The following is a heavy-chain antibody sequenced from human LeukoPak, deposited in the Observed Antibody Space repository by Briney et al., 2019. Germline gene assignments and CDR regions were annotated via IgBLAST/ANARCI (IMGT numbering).Heavy chain of an antibody. D-gene: IGHD1-26*01. J-gene: IGHJ3*02. CDR1: GYTFTSYA. V-gene: IGHV1-3*03. CDR2: INAGNGNT. Sequence: ASVKVSCKASGYTFTSYAMHWVRQAPGQRLEWMGWINAGNGNTKYSQEFQGRVTITRDTSASTAYMELSSLRSEDTAVYYCARSIVGAGYAFDIWGQGTMVTVSS. CDR3: ARSIVGAGYAFDI.